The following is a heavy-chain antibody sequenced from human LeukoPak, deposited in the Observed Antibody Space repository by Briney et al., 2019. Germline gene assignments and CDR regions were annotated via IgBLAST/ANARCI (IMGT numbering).Heavy chain of an antibody. Sequence: GGSLRLSCVVSGFTFSSFEMNRVRQAPGKGLEWVSYISSSFAILYADSVKGRFTISRDNARDSLYLQMNSLRAEDTAVYYCARGDHAYDFWSGYYLGWGQGTLVTVSS. CDR1: GFTFSSFE. V-gene: IGHV3-48*03. D-gene: IGHD3-3*01. CDR2: ISSSFAI. CDR3: ARGDHAYDFWSGYYLG. J-gene: IGHJ4*02.